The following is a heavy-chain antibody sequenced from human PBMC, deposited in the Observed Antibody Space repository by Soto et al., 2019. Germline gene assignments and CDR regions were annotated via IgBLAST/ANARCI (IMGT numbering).Heavy chain of an antibody. Sequence: QVQLQQWGAGLLKPSETLSLTCAVYGGSFSGYYWSWIRQPPGKGLEWIGEINHSGSTNYNPSLKSRVTISVDTSKNQFSLKLSSVTAADTAVYYCARVPLTYYYDSSGEDKFDYWGQGTLVTVSS. J-gene: IGHJ4*02. CDR2: INHSGST. V-gene: IGHV4-34*01. CDR3: ARVPLTYYYDSSGEDKFDY. CDR1: GGSFSGYY. D-gene: IGHD3-22*01.